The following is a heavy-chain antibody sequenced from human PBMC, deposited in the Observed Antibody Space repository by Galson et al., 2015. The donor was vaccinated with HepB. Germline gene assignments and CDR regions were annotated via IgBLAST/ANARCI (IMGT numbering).Heavy chain of an antibody. D-gene: IGHD3-3*01. CDR2: ISSSSSTI. CDR1: GFTFSSYS. V-gene: IGHV3-48*04. Sequence: SLRLSCAASGFTFSSYSMNWVRQAPGKGLEWVSYISSSSSTIYYADSVKGRFTISRDNAKSSLYLQMNSLRAEDTAVYYCARDTYYDFWSGYYPDYWGQGTLVTVSS. J-gene: IGHJ4*02. CDR3: ARDTYYDFWSGYYPDY.